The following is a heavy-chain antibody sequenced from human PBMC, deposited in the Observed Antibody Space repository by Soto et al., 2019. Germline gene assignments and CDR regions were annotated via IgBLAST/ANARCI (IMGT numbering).Heavy chain of an antibody. J-gene: IGHJ6*02. CDR3: ASRPRITRNYYYYGMDV. V-gene: IGHV4-31*03. Sequence: QVQLQESGPGLVKPSQTLSLTCTVSGGSISSGGYYWSWIRQHPGKGLEWIGYIYYSGSTYYNPCLKGRVTISVDTFKNQFSLKLSSVTAADTAVYYCASRPRITRNYYYYGMDVWGQGTTVTVSS. CDR1: GGSISSGGYY. D-gene: IGHD3-10*01. CDR2: IYYSGST.